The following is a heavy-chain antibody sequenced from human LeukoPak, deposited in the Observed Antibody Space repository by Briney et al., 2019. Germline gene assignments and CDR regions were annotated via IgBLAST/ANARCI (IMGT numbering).Heavy chain of an antibody. Sequence: GGSLRLSCAASGFTFSSYGMHWVRQAPGKGLEGVSVIWYDGSNKYYADSVKGRFTISRDNSKNTLYLQMNSLRAEDTAVYYCATYPPLDYWGQGPLVPVSS. CDR1: GFTFSSYG. J-gene: IGHJ4*02. CDR3: ATYPPLDY. CDR2: IWYDGSNK. V-gene: IGHV3-33*01.